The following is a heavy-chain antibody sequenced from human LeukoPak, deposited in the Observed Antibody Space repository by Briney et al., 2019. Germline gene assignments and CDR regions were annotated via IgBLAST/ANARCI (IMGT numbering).Heavy chain of an antibody. CDR1: GYTFTGYY. Sequence: ASVKVSCKASGYTFTGYYMHWVRQAPGQGLEWMGWINPNSGGTNYAQKLQGRVTMTTDTSTSTAYMELRSLRSDDTAVYYCAREGPLRLGESAQIDYWGQGTLVTVSS. CDR2: INPNSGGT. J-gene: IGHJ4*02. D-gene: IGHD3-16*01. CDR3: AREGPLRLGESAQIDY. V-gene: IGHV1-2*02.